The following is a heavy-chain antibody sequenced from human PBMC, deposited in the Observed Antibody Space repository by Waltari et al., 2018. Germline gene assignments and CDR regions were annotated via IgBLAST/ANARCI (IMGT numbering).Heavy chain of an antibody. V-gene: IGHV3-21*01. Sequence: EVQLVESGGGLVKPGGSLRLSCAASGFTFSSDSMNWVRQAPGKGLEWVSSISSSSYIYYADSVKGRFTISRDNAKNSLYLQMNSLRAEDTAVYYCARERTDKGYYYYGMDVWGQGTTVTVSS. CDR2: ISSSSYI. J-gene: IGHJ6*02. CDR3: ARERTDKGYYYYGMDV. CDR1: GFTFSSDS. D-gene: IGHD1-1*01.